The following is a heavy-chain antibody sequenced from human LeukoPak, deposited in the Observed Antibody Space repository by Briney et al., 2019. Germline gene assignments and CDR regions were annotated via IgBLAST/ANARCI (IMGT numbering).Heavy chain of an antibody. CDR3: ARDSPTYYYDSSGDAFDI. CDR1: GYTFTSYG. V-gene: IGHV1-18*01. CDR2: ISAYNGNT. J-gene: IGHJ3*02. D-gene: IGHD3-22*01. Sequence: GASVKVSCKASGYTFTSYGISWVRQAPGQGLEWMGWISAYNGNTNYAQKLQGRVTMTTDTSTSTAYMELRSLRSDDTAVYYCARDSPTYYYDSSGDAFDIWGQGTMVSVSS.